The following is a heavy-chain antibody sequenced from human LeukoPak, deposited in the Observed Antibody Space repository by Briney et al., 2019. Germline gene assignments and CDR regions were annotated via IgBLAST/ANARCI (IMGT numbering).Heavy chain of an antibody. Sequence: PSETLSLTCTVSGGSISTSNYYWGWIRQPPGKGLEWIGNIFYSGSTYYSPSLKSRVTISVDTSKNQFSLKLSSVTAADTAVYYCARVSRQLPRGGWFDPWGQGTLVTVSS. V-gene: IGHV4-39*07. J-gene: IGHJ5*02. D-gene: IGHD6-13*01. CDR3: ARVSRQLPRGGWFDP. CDR1: GGSISTSNYY. CDR2: IFYSGST.